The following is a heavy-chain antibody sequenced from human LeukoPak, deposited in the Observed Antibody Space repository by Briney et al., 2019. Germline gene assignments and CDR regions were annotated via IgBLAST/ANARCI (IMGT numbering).Heavy chain of an antibody. D-gene: IGHD2-2*01. CDR1: GGSISSSSYY. J-gene: IGHJ3*02. CDR3: AKDEEDIVVVPAAINAFDI. CDR2: ISGSGGST. V-gene: IGHV3-23*01. Sequence: TSETLSLTCTVSGGSISSSSYYWGWVRQAPGKGLEWVSAISGSGGSTYYADSVKGRFTISRDNSKNTLYLQMNSLRAEDTAVYYCAKDEEDIVVVPAAINAFDIWGQGTMVTVSS.